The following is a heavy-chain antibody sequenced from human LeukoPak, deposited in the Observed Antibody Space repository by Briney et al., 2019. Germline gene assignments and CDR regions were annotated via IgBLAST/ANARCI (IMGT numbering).Heavy chain of an antibody. V-gene: IGHV4-34*01. CDR3: ARGTTLEY. CDR1: GGSFSGYY. CDR2: INHSGST. Sequence: ASETLSLTCAVYGGSFSGYYWSWIRQPPGKGLEWIGEINHSGSTNYNPSLKSRVTISVDTSKNQFSLKLSSVTAADTAVYYCARGTTLEYWGQGTLVTVSS. D-gene: IGHD1-1*01. J-gene: IGHJ4*02.